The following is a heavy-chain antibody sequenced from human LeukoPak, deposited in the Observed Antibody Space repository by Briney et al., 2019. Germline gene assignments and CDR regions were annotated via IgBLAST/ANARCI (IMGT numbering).Heavy chain of an antibody. D-gene: IGHD3-16*01. CDR1: GGSISSYY. CDR3: ARGGGNSRIDQ. Sequence: SETLSLTCTVSGGSISSYYWNWIRQPAGKGLEWIGRLFPSGTTNHNPSLKSRVTMSVDTSKNQFSLNLSSVTAAGTAVYYCARGGGNSRIDQWGQGSLVTVSS. CDR2: LFPSGTT. J-gene: IGHJ4*02. V-gene: IGHV4-4*07.